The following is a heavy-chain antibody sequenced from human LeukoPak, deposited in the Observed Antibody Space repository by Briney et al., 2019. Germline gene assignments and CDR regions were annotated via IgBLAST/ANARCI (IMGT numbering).Heavy chain of an antibody. V-gene: IGHV4-39*07. D-gene: IGHD6-19*01. CDR2: IYYSGST. Sequence: SETLSLTCTVSGGSISSSSYFWGWIRQPPGKGLEWIGSIYYSGSTYYNPSLKSRVAISVDTSKNQFSLKLSSVTAADTAVYYCARDTGADSVAGRGVDIWGQGTMVTVSS. CDR3: ARDTGADSVAGRGVDI. CDR1: GGSISSSSYF. J-gene: IGHJ3*02.